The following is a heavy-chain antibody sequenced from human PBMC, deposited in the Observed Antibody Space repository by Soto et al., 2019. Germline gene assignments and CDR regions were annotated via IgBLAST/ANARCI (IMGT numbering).Heavy chain of an antibody. J-gene: IGHJ4*02. CDR3: TSPQAEYCGSACPTGY. CDR2: IYPGDFDT. V-gene: IGHV5-51*01. D-gene: IGHD2-21*02. Sequence: GESLKISCRASGYSFTSYWLGWVRQMPGKGLEWMGMIYPGDFDTKYSPSFQGQVTISVDTSINTAYLQWSSLQASDTAMYYCTSPQAEYCGSACPTGYWGQGTLVTVSS. CDR1: GYSFTSYW.